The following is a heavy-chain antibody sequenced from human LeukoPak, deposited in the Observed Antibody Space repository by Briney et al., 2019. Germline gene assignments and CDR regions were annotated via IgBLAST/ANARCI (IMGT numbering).Heavy chain of an antibody. CDR3: ARGMDIVVVVAAMGY. CDR1: GGTFISYA. D-gene: IGHD2-15*01. J-gene: IGHJ4*02. CDR2: IIPIFGTA. Sequence: AAVTVSFMASGGTFISYAISWVRQAPGQGLEWTGGIIPIFGTANYAQRFQGRVTITADESTSTAYMELSSLRSEDTAVYYCARGMDIVVVVAAMGYWGQGTLVTVSS. V-gene: IGHV1-69*13.